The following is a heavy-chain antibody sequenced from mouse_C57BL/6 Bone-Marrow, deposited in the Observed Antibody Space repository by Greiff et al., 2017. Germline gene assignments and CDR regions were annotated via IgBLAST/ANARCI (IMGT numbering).Heavy chain of an antibody. CDR2: IHPNSGST. D-gene: IGHD1-1*01. CDR1: GYTFTSHW. CDR3: ANPYYYGSSYGYFDV. Sequence: VQLQQPGAELVKPGASVKLSCKASGYTFTSHWMHWVKQRPGQGLEWIGMIHPNSGSTNYNEKFKSKATLTVDKSSSTAYMQLSSLTSEDSAVYYCANPYYYGSSYGYFDVWGTGTTVTVSS. V-gene: IGHV1-64*01. J-gene: IGHJ1*03.